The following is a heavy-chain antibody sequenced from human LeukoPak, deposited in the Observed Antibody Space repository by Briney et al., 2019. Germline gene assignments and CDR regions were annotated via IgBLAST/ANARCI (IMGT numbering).Heavy chain of an antibody. D-gene: IGHD6-13*01. V-gene: IGHV4-39*01. Sequence: ASETLSLTCTVSGGSISSSSYYWGWIRQPPGKGLEWIGSIYYSGSTYYNPSLKSRVTISVDTSKNQFSLKPSSVTAADTAVYYCARPPAAAGTRGWFDPWGQGTLVTVSS. CDR2: IYYSGST. CDR1: GGSISSSSYY. J-gene: IGHJ5*02. CDR3: ARPPAAAGTRGWFDP.